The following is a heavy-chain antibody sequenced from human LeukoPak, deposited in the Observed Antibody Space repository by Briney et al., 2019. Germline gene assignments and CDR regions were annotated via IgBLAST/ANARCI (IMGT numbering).Heavy chain of an antibody. CDR1: GFTFSSYG. V-gene: IGHV3-33*01. Sequence: PGRSLRLSCAASGFTFSSYGMHWVRQAPGKGLEWVAVIWYDGSNKYYADSVKGRFTISRDNSKNTLYLQMNSLRAEDTAVYYCARGSGSYRPLDYWGQGTLVTVSS. CDR3: ARGSGSYRPLDY. CDR2: IWYDGSNK. J-gene: IGHJ4*02. D-gene: IGHD1-26*01.